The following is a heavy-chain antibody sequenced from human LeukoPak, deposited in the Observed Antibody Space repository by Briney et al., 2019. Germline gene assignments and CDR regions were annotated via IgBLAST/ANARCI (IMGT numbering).Heavy chain of an antibody. CDR2: FNPIFGSA. D-gene: IGHD3-10*01. Sequence: EASVKVSCKASGDSFGTYGITWVRQALGQGLEWMGGFNPIFGSAQYAQKFQGRVTITMDVSAGTVYMELSSLRSEDTTIYYCARDFGSGVFDPWGQGTLVTVSS. V-gene: IGHV1-69*05. CDR3: ARDFGSGVFDP. CDR1: GDSFGTYG. J-gene: IGHJ5*02.